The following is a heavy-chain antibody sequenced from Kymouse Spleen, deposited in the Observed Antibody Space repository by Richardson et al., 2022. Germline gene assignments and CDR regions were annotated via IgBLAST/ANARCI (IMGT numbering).Heavy chain of an antibody. J-gene: IGHJ4*02. Sequence: QVQLVESGGGVVQPGRSLRLSCAASGFTFSSYGMHWVRQAPGKGLEWVAVIWYDGSNKYYADSVKGRFTISRDNSKNTLYLQMNSLRAEDTAVYYCARDLVGGSGSYTFDYWGQGTLVTVSS. V-gene: IGHV3-33*01. CDR2: IWYDGSNK. CDR1: GFTFSSYG. CDR3: ARDLVGGSGSYTFDY. D-gene: IGHD3-10*01.